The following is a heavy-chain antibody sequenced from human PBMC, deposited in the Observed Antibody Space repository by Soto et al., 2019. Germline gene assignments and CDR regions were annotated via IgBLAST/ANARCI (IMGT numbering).Heavy chain of an antibody. Sequence: EVQLVESGGGLVQPGGSLRLSCAASGFTFSSFSIAWVRQAPGKGLEWISYITKSSSPIYYADSVKGRFTVSRDNGKNAVYLQMNSLRDEDTAVYYCARLYTSGWYTDHWGQGTLVTVSS. J-gene: IGHJ4*02. D-gene: IGHD6-19*01. CDR2: ITKSSSPI. CDR3: ARLYTSGWYTDH. CDR1: GFTFSSFS. V-gene: IGHV3-48*02.